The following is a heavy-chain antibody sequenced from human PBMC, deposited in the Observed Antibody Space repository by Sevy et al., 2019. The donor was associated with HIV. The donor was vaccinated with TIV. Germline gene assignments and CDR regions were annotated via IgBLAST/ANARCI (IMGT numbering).Heavy chain of an antibody. CDR2: IYYSGST. V-gene: IGHV4-59*01. CDR1: GGSISAYY. D-gene: IGHD6-25*01. Sequence: SETLSLTCTIFGGSISAYYWSWFRQPPGGGLEYIGYIYYSGSTNYNPSLKSRVTISVDTSKNQFSLRLTSVTTADTATYYCARAPPVRSGDDSLNWFDPWGQGALVTVSS. CDR3: ARAPPVRSGDDSLNWFDP. J-gene: IGHJ5*02.